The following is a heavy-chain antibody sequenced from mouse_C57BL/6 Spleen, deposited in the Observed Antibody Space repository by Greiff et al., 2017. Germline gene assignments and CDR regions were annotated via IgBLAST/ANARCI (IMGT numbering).Heavy chain of an antibody. CDR3: ARRYYGSSDWYFDV. V-gene: IGHV5-17*01. CDR1: GFTFSDYG. D-gene: IGHD1-1*01. CDR2: ISSGSSTI. Sequence: EVQVVESGGGLVKPGGSLKLSCAASGFTFSDYGMHWVRQAPEKGLEWVAYISSGSSTIYYADTVKGRFPISRDNAKNTLFLQMTSLRSEDTAMYYCARRYYGSSDWYFDVWGTGTTVTVSS. J-gene: IGHJ1*03.